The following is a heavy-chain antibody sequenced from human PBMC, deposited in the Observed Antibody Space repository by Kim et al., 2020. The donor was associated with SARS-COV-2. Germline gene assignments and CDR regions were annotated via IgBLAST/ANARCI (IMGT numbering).Heavy chain of an antibody. Sequence: GGSLRLSCEASGFTFSSYSMHWFRQAPGKGLEWVAVISYDGSKKYYVDSVKGRFTISRDNFRNTLFLEMNSLTAEDTAVYYCARDTASPPTIAVAGDYWGQGTLVTVSS. CDR2: ISYDGSKK. D-gene: IGHD6-19*01. J-gene: IGHJ4*02. CDR3: ARDTASPPTIAVAGDY. V-gene: IGHV3-30*04. CDR1: GFTFSSYS.